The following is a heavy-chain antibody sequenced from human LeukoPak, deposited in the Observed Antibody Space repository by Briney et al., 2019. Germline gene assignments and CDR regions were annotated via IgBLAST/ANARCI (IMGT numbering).Heavy chain of an antibody. V-gene: IGHV1-2*02. CDR1: GYTFTGYY. CDR2: INPNSGGT. D-gene: IGHD2-2*01. CDR3: ARGLRGSPAFDY. J-gene: IGHJ4*02. Sequence: ASVKVSCKASGYTFTGYYMHWVRQAPGQGLEWMGWINPNSGGTNYAQKFQGRVTMTRNTSINTAYMELSRLRSDDAAVYYCARGLRGSPAFDYWGQGTLVTVSS.